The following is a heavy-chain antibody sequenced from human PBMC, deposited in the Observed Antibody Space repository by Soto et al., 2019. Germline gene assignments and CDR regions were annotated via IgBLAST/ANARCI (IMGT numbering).Heavy chain of an antibody. J-gene: IGHJ6*02. Sequence: GGSLRLSCLASGFTFSDYAMTWVRHVPGRGLEWVSSLNGAGGSTYYADSVRGRFTISRDNSQNTLFLQMNRLTVDDTAIYYCAAPRDEYGSGISWFTYGMDVWGQGTTVTVSS. CDR2: LNGAGGST. V-gene: IGHV3-23*01. D-gene: IGHD3-10*01. CDR3: AAPRDEYGSGISWFTYGMDV. CDR1: GFTFSDYA.